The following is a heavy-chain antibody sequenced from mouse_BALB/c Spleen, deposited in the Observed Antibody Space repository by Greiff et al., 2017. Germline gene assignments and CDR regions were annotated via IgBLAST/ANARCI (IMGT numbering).Heavy chain of an antibody. Sequence: EVMLVESGGDLVKPGGSLKLSCAASGFTFSSYGMSWVRQTPDKRLEWVATISSGGSYTYYPDSVKGRFTISRDNAKNTLYLQMSSLKSEDTAMYYCARRGTTAPGYWYFDVWGAGTTVTVSS. CDR2: ISSGGSYT. V-gene: IGHV5-6*02. CDR1: GFTFSSYG. J-gene: IGHJ1*01. CDR3: ARRGTTAPGYWYFDV. D-gene: IGHD1-2*01.